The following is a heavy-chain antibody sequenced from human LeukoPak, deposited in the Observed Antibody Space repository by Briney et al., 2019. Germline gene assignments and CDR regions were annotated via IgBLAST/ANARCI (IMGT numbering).Heavy chain of an antibody. CDR3: ARDVATVTTHYYYGMDV. D-gene: IGHD4-17*01. V-gene: IGHV3-21*01. J-gene: IGHJ6*02. CDR2: ISSSSSCI. Sequence: GGSLRLSCAASGFTFSSYSMNWVRQAPGKGLEWVSSISSSSSCIYYADSVKGRFTISRDNAKNSLYLQMNSLRAEDTAVYYCARDVATVTTHYYYGMDVWGQGTTVTVSS. CDR1: GFTFSSYS.